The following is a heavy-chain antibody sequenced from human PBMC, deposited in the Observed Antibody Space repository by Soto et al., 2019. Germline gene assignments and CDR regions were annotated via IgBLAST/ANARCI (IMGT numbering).Heavy chain of an antibody. D-gene: IGHD6-6*01. CDR3: TRLAAPYYYMDV. CDR1: GFTFGDYA. Sequence: PGGSLRLSCTASGFTFGDYAMSWSRQAPGKGLEWVGFIRSEAYGGTTEYAASVKGRFTISRDDSKSIAYLQMNSLKTEDTAVYYCTRLAAPYYYMDVWGKGTTVTAP. CDR2: IRSEAYGGTT. V-gene: IGHV3-49*03. J-gene: IGHJ6*03.